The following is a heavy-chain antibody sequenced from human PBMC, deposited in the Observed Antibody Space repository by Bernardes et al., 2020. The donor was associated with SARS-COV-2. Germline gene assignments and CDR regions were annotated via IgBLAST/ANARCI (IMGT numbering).Heavy chain of an antibody. V-gene: IGHV3-23*01. CDR2: ISGSGGTT. Sequence: GGSLRLSCAASGFTFSTYAMSWVRQAPGKGLDWVSLISGSGGTTYYADSVKGRFTISRDNSKNTLYLQMNSLRAEDTAVYFCAKDLGRFGTCFDYWGQGTLVTVSS. CDR1: GFTFSTYA. CDR3: AKDLGRFGTCFDY. D-gene: IGHD3-16*01. J-gene: IGHJ4*02.